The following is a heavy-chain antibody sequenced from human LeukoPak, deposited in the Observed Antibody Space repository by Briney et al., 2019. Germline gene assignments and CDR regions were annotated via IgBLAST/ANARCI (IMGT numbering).Heavy chain of an antibody. V-gene: IGHV3-33*02. Sequence: GRSLRLSCAASGFTFSNYGMHWVRQAPGKGLEWLALMWYDGSIKYYADSAKGRFTISRDNSKNTVFLQMNSLRAEDTAVYYCARGRDGYNYYYYYYMDVWGKGTTVTVSS. J-gene: IGHJ6*03. CDR1: GFTFSNYG. D-gene: IGHD5-24*01. CDR2: MWYDGSIK. CDR3: ARGRDGYNYYYYYYMDV.